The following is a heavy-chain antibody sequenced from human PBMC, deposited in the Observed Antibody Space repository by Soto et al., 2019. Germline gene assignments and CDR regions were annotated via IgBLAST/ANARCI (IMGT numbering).Heavy chain of an antibody. CDR1: GGSIRSGGYY. J-gene: IGHJ4*02. Sequence: SVTLSLPCTVSGGSIRSGGYYRSWIRQNPGKGLEWIGYIYYSGSTYYNPSLESRVTISVDTSKNQFSLKLSSVTAADTAVYYCARGNYDYVWGSLRGGPDYFDYWVQGTLVTVSS. D-gene: IGHD3-16*01. CDR3: ARGNYDYVWGSLRGGPDYFDY. V-gene: IGHV4-31*03. CDR2: IYYSGST.